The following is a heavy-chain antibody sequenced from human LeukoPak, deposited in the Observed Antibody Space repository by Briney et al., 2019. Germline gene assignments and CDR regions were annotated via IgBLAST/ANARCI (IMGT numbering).Heavy chain of an antibody. Sequence: PSETLSLTCTVSGGSISSSSYYWGWIRQPPGKGLEWIGTIDYSSGSTNYNPSLKSRVTISVDTSKNQFSLKLSSVTAADTAVYYCARRGTLSPAARSYYYYDSSPKPQAFDYWGQGTLVTVSS. D-gene: IGHD3-22*01. CDR2: IDYSSGST. J-gene: IGHJ4*02. CDR3: ARRGTLSPAARSYYYYDSSPKPQAFDY. CDR1: GGSISSSSYY. V-gene: IGHV4-39*07.